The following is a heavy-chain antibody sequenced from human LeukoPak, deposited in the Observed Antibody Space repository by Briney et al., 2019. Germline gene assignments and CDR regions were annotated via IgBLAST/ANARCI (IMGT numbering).Heavy chain of an antibody. V-gene: IGHV3-53*01. D-gene: IGHD3-16*02. CDR3: ARVISHGYSDY. Sequence: GGSLRLSCAASGFSVSSNYLSWVRQAPGKGLECVSVVSSGSNPFYADSAKGRFTLSRDNSKNILYLQMNSLRAEDTAVYYCARVISHGYSDYWGQGTLVTVSS. CDR1: GFSVSSNY. CDR2: VSSGSNP. J-gene: IGHJ4*02.